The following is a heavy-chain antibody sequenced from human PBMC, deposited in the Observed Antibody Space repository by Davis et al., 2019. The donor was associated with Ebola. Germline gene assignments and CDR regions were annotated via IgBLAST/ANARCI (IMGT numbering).Heavy chain of an antibody. D-gene: IGHD4-17*01. CDR2: IYYSGST. J-gene: IGHJ4*02. CDR3: AKESVYGDEDY. V-gene: IGHV4-59*12. CDR1: GGSISSYY. Sequence: PSETLSLTCTVSGGSISSYYWSWIRQPPGKGLEWIGYIYYSGSTNYNPSLKSRVTISVDTSKNQFSLKLSSVTAADTAVYYCAKESVYGDEDYWGQGTLVTVSS.